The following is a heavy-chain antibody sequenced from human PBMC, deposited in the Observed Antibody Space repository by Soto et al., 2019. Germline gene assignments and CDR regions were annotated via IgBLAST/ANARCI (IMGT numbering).Heavy chain of an antibody. J-gene: IGHJ4*02. Sequence: PGGSLRLSCATSGFTFSTYAMHWVRQAPGKGLDYVSAISSNGRSTYYANSVKGRFTISRDNAKNTLYLQMNSLRAEDTAVYYCARVSGEGYGAHSSPFDYWGQGTLVTVSS. CDR1: GFTFSTYA. CDR3: ARVSGEGYGAHSSPFDY. D-gene: IGHD5-12*01. V-gene: IGHV3-64*04. CDR2: ISSNGRST.